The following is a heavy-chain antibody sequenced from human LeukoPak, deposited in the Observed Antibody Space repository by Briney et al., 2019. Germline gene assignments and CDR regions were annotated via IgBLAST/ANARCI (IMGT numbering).Heavy chain of an antibody. CDR2: IYSGGST. J-gene: IGHJ4*02. Sequence: GGSLRLSCAASGFTVSSNYISWVRQAPGKGLEWVSVIYSGGSTYYADSVKGRFTISRDNSKNTLYLQMNSLRAEDTAVYYCERDPGDWPFDYWGQGTLVTVSS. CDR3: ERDPGDWPFDY. D-gene: IGHD2-21*02. CDR1: GFTVSSNY. V-gene: IGHV3-53*01.